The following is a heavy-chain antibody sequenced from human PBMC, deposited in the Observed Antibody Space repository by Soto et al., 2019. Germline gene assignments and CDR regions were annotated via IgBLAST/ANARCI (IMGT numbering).Heavy chain of an antibody. CDR2: ISFDGSKK. J-gene: IGHJ6*02. V-gene: IGHV3-30-3*01. D-gene: IGHD6-13*01. CDR3: ANLINVAAAGTPHYYGVDV. CDR1: AVSFSIYS. Sequence: SLRPSCPPSAVSFSIYSMKWVRQAPGKGLEWVAFISFDGSKKYYADSVKGRFTISRDNSKNTVYLQMNNLRPGDAAVYHCANLINVAAAGTPHYYGVDVWGQGTTATVSS.